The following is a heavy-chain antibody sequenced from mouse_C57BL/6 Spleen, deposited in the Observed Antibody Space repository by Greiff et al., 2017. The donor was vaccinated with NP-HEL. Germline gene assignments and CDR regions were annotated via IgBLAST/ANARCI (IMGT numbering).Heavy chain of an antibody. J-gene: IGHJ2*01. CDR3: ARNDGPDY. Sequence: VQLQQSGAELVRPGASVQLSCKASGYTFTDYYINWVKQRPGQGLEWIARIYPGSGNTYYNEKFKGKATLTAEKSSSTAYMQLSSLTSEDSAVYFCARNDGPDYWGQGTTLTVSS. D-gene: IGHD1-1*01. CDR2: IYPGSGNT. CDR1: GYTFTDYY. V-gene: IGHV1-76*01.